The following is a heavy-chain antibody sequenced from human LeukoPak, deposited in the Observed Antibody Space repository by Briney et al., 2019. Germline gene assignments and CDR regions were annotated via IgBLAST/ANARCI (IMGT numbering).Heavy chain of an antibody. CDR1: GGSISNYY. J-gene: IGHJ4*02. CDR2: IYYSGST. V-gene: IGHV4-59*01. Sequence: SETLSLTCTVSGGSISNYYWSWIRQPRGEGLEGIGYIYYSGSTNYNPSLKSRVTISVDTSKNQFSLKLSSVTAADTSMYYCARLALSTMIVAYYFDYWGQGTLVTVSS. CDR3: ARLALSTMIVAYYFDY. D-gene: IGHD3-22*01.